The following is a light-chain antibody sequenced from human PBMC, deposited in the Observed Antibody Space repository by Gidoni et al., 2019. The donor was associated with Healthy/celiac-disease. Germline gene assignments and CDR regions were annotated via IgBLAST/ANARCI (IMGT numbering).Light chain of an antibody. CDR2: QDS. Sequence: SYELTHPPSVSVPPGQTASITCSGDKFGDKYACWYQQKPGQSPVLVIYQDSNRPSGIPERFSGSNSGNTATLTISGTQAMDEADYYCQAWDSSTASYVFGTGTKVTVL. V-gene: IGLV3-1*01. CDR1: KFGDKY. J-gene: IGLJ1*01. CDR3: QAWDSSTASYV.